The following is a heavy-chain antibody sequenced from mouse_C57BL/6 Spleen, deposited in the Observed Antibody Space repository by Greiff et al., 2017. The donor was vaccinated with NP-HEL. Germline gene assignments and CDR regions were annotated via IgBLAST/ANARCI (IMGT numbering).Heavy chain of an antibody. CDR1: GFTFTDYY. J-gene: IGHJ2*01. V-gene: IGHV7-3*01. CDR2: IRNKANGYTT. CDR3: ARRGSYLFDY. D-gene: IGHD1-1*01. Sequence: DVKLVESGGGLVQPGGSLSLSCAASGFTFTDYYMSWVRQPPGKALEWLGFIRNKANGYTTEYSASVKGRFTISRDNSQSILYLQMNALRAEDSATYYCARRGSYLFDYWGQGTTLTVSS.